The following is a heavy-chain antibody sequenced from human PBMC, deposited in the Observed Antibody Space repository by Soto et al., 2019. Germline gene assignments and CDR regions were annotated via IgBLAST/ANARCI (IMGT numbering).Heavy chain of an antibody. CDR3: ARDGSGSPYFFDY. D-gene: IGHD6-25*01. V-gene: IGHV1-69*13. CDR2: IVPHSGTS. CDR1: GASFSSYA. Sequence: SVKVSCKASGASFSSYAFSWLRQAPGQGLEWMGGIVPHSGTSNYAQKFQGRVTITANESMTTAYMELSTLRSEDTAVYYCARDGSGSPYFFDYWGQGTQGTVSS. J-gene: IGHJ4*02.